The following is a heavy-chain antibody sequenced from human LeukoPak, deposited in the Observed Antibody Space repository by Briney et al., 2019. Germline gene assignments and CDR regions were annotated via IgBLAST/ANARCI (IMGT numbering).Heavy chain of an antibody. J-gene: IGHJ6*03. Sequence: GGSLRLSCAASGFTFDDYGMSWVRQAPGKGLEWVSGINWNGGSTGYADSVKGRFTISGDNAKNSLYLQMNSLRAEDTALYYCAREYGYCSSTSCYGYVYYYYMDVWGKGTTVTVSS. CDR1: GFTFDDYG. CDR2: INWNGGST. D-gene: IGHD2-2*03. CDR3: AREYGYCSSTSCYGYVYYYYMDV. V-gene: IGHV3-20*04.